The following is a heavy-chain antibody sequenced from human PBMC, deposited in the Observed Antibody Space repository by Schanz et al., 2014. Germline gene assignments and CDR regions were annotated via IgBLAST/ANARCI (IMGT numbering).Heavy chain of an antibody. CDR1: GGSISSYY. CDR3: ARGNNDYFYYYMDV. Sequence: QVQLQESGPGLLKPSGTLSLTCTVSGGSISSYYWSWIRQPPGKGLEWIGYVSSTGSAESNPSLKSRVTLSVDTSKNQFSLKVRSVTAADTAVYFCARGNNDYFYYYMDVWGKGAAVTVSS. D-gene: IGHD1-1*01. V-gene: IGHV4-59*01. CDR2: VSSTGSA. J-gene: IGHJ6*03.